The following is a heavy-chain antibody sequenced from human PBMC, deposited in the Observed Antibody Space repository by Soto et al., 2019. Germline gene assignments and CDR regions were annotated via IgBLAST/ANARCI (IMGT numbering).Heavy chain of an antibody. V-gene: IGHV4-34*01. CDR2: INHSGRT. J-gene: IGHJ4*02. CDR3: PRDEYNYGSFDY. CDR1: GGSFSGYY. D-gene: IGHD5-18*01. Sequence: SETLSLTCGVYGGSFSGYYWSWIRQPPGKGLEWIGEINHSGRTNYNPSLKSRVTISVDTSKNQFSLKLSSVTAADTAVYYCPRDEYNYGSFDYWGRGTLVTVS.